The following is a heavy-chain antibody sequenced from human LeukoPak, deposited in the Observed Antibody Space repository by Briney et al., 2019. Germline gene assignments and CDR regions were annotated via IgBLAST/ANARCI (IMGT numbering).Heavy chain of an antibody. CDR2: ISGSGGTT. D-gene: IGHD1-26*01. CDR3: AKDRGGSYRGFDY. V-gene: IGHV3-23*01. J-gene: IGHJ4*02. Sequence: GGSLRLSCAASGFMFSSYGMSWVRQAPGKGLEWVSAISGSGGTTYYADSVKGRFTISRDNSKNTLYLQMNSLRGEDTAVYYCAKDRGGSYRGFDYWGQGTLVTASS. CDR1: GFMFSSYG.